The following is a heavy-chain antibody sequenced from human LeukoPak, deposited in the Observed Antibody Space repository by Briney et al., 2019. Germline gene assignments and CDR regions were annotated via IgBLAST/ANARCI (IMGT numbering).Heavy chain of an antibody. Sequence: ASVKVSCKASGYTFTSYDINWVRQATGQGLEWMGWMNPNSGNTGYAQKFQGRVTITRNTSISTAYMELSSLRSEDTAVYYCARVNILTGYYSGYYYYYMDVWGKGNTVTVSS. V-gene: IGHV1-8*03. CDR2: MNPNSGNT. J-gene: IGHJ6*03. D-gene: IGHD3-9*01. CDR3: ARVNILTGYYSGYYYYYMDV. CDR1: GYTFTSYD.